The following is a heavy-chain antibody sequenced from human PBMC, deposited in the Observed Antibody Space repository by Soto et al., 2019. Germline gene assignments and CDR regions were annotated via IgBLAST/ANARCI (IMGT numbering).Heavy chain of an antibody. Sequence: EVQLAESGGGLAQPGGSLRLSCAASGFTLSGYAMDWVRQAPGKGLEYVSGISSNGVGTYYANSVQGRFTISRDNSKNTVYLQMGSLRPEDMAVYYCARRAPQDFYYMDVWGKGTTVTVSS. J-gene: IGHJ6*03. CDR1: GFTLSGYA. CDR3: ARRAPQDFYYMDV. V-gene: IGHV3-64*01. CDR2: ISSNGVGT.